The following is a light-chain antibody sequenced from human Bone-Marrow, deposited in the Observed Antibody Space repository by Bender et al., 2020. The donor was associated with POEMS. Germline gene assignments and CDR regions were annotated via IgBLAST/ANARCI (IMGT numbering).Light chain of an antibody. Sequence: QSALTQPASVSGSSGQSITISCIGTISDVGGHNYVSWYQQLPDKAPKLIIYEVSIRPSGVSNRFSGSKSGNTASLTISGLQAEDEADYYCSSYATSSTWVFGGGTKLTVL. V-gene: IGLV2-14*01. CDR2: EVS. CDR3: SSYATSSTWV. CDR1: ISDVGGHNY. J-gene: IGLJ3*02.